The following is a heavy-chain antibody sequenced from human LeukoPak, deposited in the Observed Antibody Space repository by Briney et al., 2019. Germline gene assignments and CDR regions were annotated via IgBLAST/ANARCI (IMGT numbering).Heavy chain of an antibody. CDR1: GFTFSSYG. D-gene: IGHD2-15*01. V-gene: IGHV3-33*06. J-gene: IGHJ4*02. Sequence: GRSLRLSCAASGFTFSSYGMHWVRQAPGKGLEWVAVIWYDGSNKYYADSVKGRFTISRDNSKNTLYPQMNSLRAEDTAVYYCAKDDRYCSGGSCYTGLLGYWGQGTLVTVSS. CDR3: AKDDRYCSGGSCYTGLLGY. CDR2: IWYDGSNK.